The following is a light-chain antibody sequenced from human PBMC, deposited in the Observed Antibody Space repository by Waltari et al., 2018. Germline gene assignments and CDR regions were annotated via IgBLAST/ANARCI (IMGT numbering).Light chain of an antibody. CDR1: SSDIGNYNL. CDR2: DVN. CDR3: SSYAGSAISV. V-gene: IGLV2-23*02. Sequence: QSALTQTATVSGSPGQSITISCSGTSSDIGNYNLVSWYQQHPGKAPTLIISDVNKRPSGVSNRFSGSKSGNTAFLTISGLQTADEADYYCSSYAGSAISVFGGGTKLTVL. J-gene: IGLJ3*02.